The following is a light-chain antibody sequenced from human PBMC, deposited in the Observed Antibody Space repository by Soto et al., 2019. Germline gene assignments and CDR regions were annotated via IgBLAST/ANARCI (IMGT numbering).Light chain of an antibody. J-gene: IGKJ4*01. V-gene: IGKV1-5*01. CDR1: QSISSW. CDR2: DAS. Sequence: DIQMTQPPSTLSASVGDRVTITCRASQSISSWLAWYQQKPGKAPKLLIYDASSLESGVPSRFSGIVSGTEGTITISSLKNDDGATYDGQQSDNYPLTFGGGTKVEIK. CDR3: QQSDNYPLT.